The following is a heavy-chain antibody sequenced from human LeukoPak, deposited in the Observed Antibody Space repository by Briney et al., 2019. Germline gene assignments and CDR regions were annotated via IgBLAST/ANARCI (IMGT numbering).Heavy chain of an antibody. CDR1: GGSISSGGYY. V-gene: IGHV4-30-2*01. J-gene: IGHJ4*02. CDR2: IYHSGST. CDR3: ARVRDGSGSYCDY. D-gene: IGHD3-10*01. Sequence: SETLSLTCTVSGGSISSGGYYWSWIRQPPGKGLEWIGYIYHSGSTYYNPSLKSRVTISVDRSKNQFSLKLSSVTAADTAVYYCARVRDGSGSYCDYWGQGTLVTVSS.